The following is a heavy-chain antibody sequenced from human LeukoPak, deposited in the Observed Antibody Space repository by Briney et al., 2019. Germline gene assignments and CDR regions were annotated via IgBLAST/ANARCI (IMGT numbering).Heavy chain of an antibody. CDR1: GGSISSYY. Sequence: PSETLSLTCTVSGGSISSYYWSWIRQPPGKGLEWIGYIYYSGSTNYNPSLESRVTISVDTSKNQFSLKLSSVTAADTAVYYCAGRDYWGQGTLVTVSS. V-gene: IGHV4-59*08. J-gene: IGHJ4*02. CDR3: AGRDY. CDR2: IYYSGST.